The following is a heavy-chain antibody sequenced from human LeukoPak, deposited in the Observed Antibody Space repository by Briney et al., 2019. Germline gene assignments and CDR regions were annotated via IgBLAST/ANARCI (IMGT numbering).Heavy chain of an antibody. V-gene: IGHV3-23*01. CDR3: AKGYSGSYPFDY. CDR2: ISGSGGST. Sequence: GRSLRLSCAASGFTFSSYAMHWVRQAPGKGLEWVSAISGSGGSTYYADSVKGRFTISRDNSKNTLYLQMNSLRAEDTAVYYCAKGYSGSYPFDYWGQGTLVTVSS. J-gene: IGHJ4*02. CDR1: GFTFSSYA. D-gene: IGHD1-26*01.